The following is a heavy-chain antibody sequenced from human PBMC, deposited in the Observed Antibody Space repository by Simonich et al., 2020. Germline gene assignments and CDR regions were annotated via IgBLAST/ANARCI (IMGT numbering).Heavy chain of an antibody. D-gene: IGHD7-27*01. CDR3: AREDLTGDAFDI. J-gene: IGHJ3*02. CDR2: ISYDGSNK. Sequence: QVQLVESGGGVVQPGRSLRLSCAASGFTFSSYAMHWVRQAPGKWLEWVEVISYDGSNKYYADSVKGRFTISRDNSKNTLYLQMNSLRAEDTAVYYCAREDLTGDAFDIWGQGTMVTVSS. CDR1: GFTFSSYA. V-gene: IGHV3-30*07.